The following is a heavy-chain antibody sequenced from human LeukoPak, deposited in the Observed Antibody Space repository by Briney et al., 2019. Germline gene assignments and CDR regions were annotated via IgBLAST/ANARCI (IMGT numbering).Heavy chain of an antibody. CDR2: IIPIFGTA. V-gene: IGHV1-69*13. CDR1: GYTFTSYG. CDR3: AGAPRTGYYMFMDV. D-gene: IGHD3/OR15-3a*01. Sequence: ASVKVSCKASGYTFTSYGISWVRQAPGQGLEWMGGIIPIFGTANYAQKFQGRVTITADESTSTAYMELSSLRSEDTAVYYCAGAPRTGYYMFMDVWGQGTTVTVSS. J-gene: IGHJ6*02.